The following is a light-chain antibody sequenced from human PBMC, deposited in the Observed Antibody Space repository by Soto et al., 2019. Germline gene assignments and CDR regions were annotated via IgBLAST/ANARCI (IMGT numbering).Light chain of an antibody. CDR3: QQYNNWPAIT. CDR1: QSVRSN. CDR2: GAS. J-gene: IGKJ5*01. V-gene: IGKV3D-15*01. Sequence: EIVLTHSPATLSVSPGERATLSFSASQSVRSNLAWYQQKPGQAPRLLIYGASNRVSGIPATFSGSGSGTEFSLTISSLQSEDFAVYYCQQYNNWPAITFGQGTRLEIK.